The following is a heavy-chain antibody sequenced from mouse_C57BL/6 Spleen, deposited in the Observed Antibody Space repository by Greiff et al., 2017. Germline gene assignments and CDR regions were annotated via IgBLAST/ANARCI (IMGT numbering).Heavy chain of an antibody. CDR1: GYTFTSYW. J-gene: IGHJ3*01. V-gene: IGHV1-55*01. Sequence: VQLQQPGAELVKPGASVKMSCKASGYTFTSYWITWVKQRPGQGLEWIGDIYPGSGSTNYNEKFKSKATLTVDTSSSTAYMQLSSLTSEDSAVYYCARWDDYDVMSAYWGQGTLVTVSA. CDR2: IYPGSGST. D-gene: IGHD2-4*01. CDR3: ARWDDYDVMSAY.